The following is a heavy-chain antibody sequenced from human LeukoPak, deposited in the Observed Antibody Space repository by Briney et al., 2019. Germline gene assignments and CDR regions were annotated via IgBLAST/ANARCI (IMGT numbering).Heavy chain of an antibody. CDR3: ATLLSSSWSFDY. V-gene: IGHV4-59*08. CDR1: SGSISSYY. D-gene: IGHD6-13*01. J-gene: IGHJ4*02. Sequence: PSETLSLTCTVSSGSISSYYWSWIRQPPGKGLEWIGYIYYSGSTNYNPSLKSRVTISVDTSKNQFSLKLSSVTAADTAVYYCATLLSSSWSFDYWGQGTLVTVSS. CDR2: IYYSGST.